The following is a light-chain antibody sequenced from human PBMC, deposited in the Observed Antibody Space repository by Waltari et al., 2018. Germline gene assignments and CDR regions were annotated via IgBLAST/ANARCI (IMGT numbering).Light chain of an antibody. Sequence: DIVMTQSPDSLAVSLGERATINSNSSQSVLFTPTNKNYLAWYQQKPRQPPKLLIYWASTRESGVPDRFSGSVSGTDFTLTISSLQAEDVAVYYCQQYQSFPWTFGQGTKVEIK. J-gene: IGKJ1*01. CDR2: WAS. V-gene: IGKV4-1*01. CDR3: QQYQSFPWT. CDR1: QSVLFTPTNKNY.